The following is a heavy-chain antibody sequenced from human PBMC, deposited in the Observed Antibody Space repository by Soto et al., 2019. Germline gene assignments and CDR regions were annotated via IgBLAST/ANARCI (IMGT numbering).Heavy chain of an antibody. V-gene: IGHV3-48*03. Sequence: PGGSLRLSCAASGFTFSSYEMNWVRQAPGKGLEWVSYISGSGKTIYYADSVKGRFTISRDNAKNSLFLQMNSLRAEDTAVYYCAKVWDMAVFGTPRSFDPWGQGTLVTVSS. CDR1: GFTFSSYE. CDR3: AKVWDMAVFGTPRSFDP. J-gene: IGHJ5*02. CDR2: ISGSGKTI. D-gene: IGHD6-19*01.